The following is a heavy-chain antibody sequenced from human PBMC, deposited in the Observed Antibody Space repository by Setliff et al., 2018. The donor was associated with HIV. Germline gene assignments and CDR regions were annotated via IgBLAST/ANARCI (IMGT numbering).Heavy chain of an antibody. CDR1: GFIFDDYG. V-gene: IGHV3-20*04. CDR2: INRNGAGT. Sequence: GGSLRLSCAVSGFIFDDYGMSWVRQAPGRGLEWVSGINRNGAGTIYADSMKGRFTISRDNAKKSLYLQMNSLRAEDTAMYYCARDRRRYDILTLHYMDVWGKGTTVTVSS. CDR3: ARDRRRYDILTLHYMDV. J-gene: IGHJ6*03. D-gene: IGHD3-9*01.